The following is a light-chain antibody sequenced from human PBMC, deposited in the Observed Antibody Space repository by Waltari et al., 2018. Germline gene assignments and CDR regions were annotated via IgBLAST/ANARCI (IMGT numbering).Light chain of an antibody. Sequence: EIVLTQSPGTLSLSPGERATLSCRASQSVSSSYLAWYQQKPGQAPRLLIYGASSRATGIPDRFSGSGSGTDFTLTISRVEADDVGVYYCMQARQTPFTFGQGTKLEI. J-gene: IGKJ2*01. CDR3: MQARQTPFT. V-gene: IGKV3-20*01. CDR1: QSVSSSY. CDR2: GAS.